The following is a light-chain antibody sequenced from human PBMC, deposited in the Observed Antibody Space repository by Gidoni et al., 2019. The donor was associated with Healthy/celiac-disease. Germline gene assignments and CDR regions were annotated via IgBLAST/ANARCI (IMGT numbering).Light chain of an antibody. CDR3: QQRSNWPRT. CDR1: QSVSSY. CDR2: DAS. V-gene: IGKV3-11*01. J-gene: IGKJ4*02. Sequence: LVFTHSPATLSVSPGERATLSCRASQSVSSYLAWYQQKPGQAPTLLIYDASNRATGIPARFSGSGSGTDFTLTISSLEPEDFAVYYCQQRSNWPRTFGGGTKVEIK.